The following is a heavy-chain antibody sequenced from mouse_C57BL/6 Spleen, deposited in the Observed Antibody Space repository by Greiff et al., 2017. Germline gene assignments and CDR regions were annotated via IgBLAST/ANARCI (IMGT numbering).Heavy chain of an antibody. Sequence: QVQLKESGAELVRPGSSVKLSCKASGYTFTSYWMHWVKQRPIQGLEWIGNIDPSDSETHYNQKFKDKATLTVDKSSSTAYMQLSILTSEDSAVYYCARSGNYVAMDYWGQGTSVTVSS. J-gene: IGHJ4*01. CDR3: ARSGNYVAMDY. CDR2: IDPSDSET. V-gene: IGHV1-52*01. D-gene: IGHD2-1*01. CDR1: GYTFTSYW.